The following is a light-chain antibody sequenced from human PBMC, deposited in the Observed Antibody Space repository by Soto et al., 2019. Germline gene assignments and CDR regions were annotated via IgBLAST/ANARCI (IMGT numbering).Light chain of an antibody. CDR2: EGS. CDR1: SSDVGSYNL. V-gene: IGLV2-23*01. J-gene: IGLJ1*01. CDR3: CAYAGSSTYV. Sequence: QSALTQPASVSGSPGQSITISCTGSSSDVGSYNLVSWYQQHPGNAPKLMIYEGSKRPSGVSNRFSGSQSGNTASLTLSGLQAEDEADYYCCAYAGSSTYVFGTGTKLTVL.